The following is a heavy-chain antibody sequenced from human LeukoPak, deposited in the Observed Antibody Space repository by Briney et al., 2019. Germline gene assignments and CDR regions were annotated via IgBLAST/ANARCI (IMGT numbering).Heavy chain of an antibody. CDR3: ARARITIFGVVISHNWFDP. D-gene: IGHD3-3*01. Sequence: SVKVSCKASGGTFSSYAISWVRQAPGQGLEWMGGIIPIFGTANYAQKFQGRVTITADKSTSTAYMELSSLRSEDTAVYYCARARITIFGVVISHNWFDPWGQGTLVTVSS. V-gene: IGHV1-69*06. CDR1: GGTFSSYA. CDR2: IIPIFGTA. J-gene: IGHJ5*02.